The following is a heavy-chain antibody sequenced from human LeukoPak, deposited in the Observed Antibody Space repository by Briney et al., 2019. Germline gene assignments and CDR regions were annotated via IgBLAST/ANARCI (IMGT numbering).Heavy chain of an antibody. CDR3: AGDKETTGNGRPNWFDP. CDR1: RYSLSSGYY. Sequence: SETLSLTCAVSRYSLSSGYYWGWIRQPPGKGLQWIGSIFQRGYSYYNPSLKSRVTISVDTSRNQFSLKLSSVTAADTAVYYCAGDKETTGNGRPNWFDPWGQGTLVTVSS. V-gene: IGHV4-38-2*01. J-gene: IGHJ5*02. CDR2: IFQRGYS. D-gene: IGHD1-1*01.